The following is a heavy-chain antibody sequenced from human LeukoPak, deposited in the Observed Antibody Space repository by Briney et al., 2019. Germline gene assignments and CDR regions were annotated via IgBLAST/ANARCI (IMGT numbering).Heavy chain of an antibody. J-gene: IGHJ4*02. CDR2: FDPEDGET. CDR1: GYTLTELS. CDR3: ATTPFLGFWSSGYYDDY. Sequence: ASVKVSCTVSGYTLTELSMHWVRQAPGKGLEWMGGFDPEDGETIYAQKFQGRVTMTEDTSTDTAYMELSSLRSEDTAVYYCATTPFLGFWSSGYYDDYWGQGTLVTVSS. D-gene: IGHD3-22*01. V-gene: IGHV1-24*01.